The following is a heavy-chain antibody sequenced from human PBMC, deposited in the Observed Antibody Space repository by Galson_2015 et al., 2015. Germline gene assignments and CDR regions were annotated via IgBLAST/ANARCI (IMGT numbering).Heavy chain of an antibody. D-gene: IGHD2-15*01. J-gene: IGHJ4*02. CDR1: GFTFSSYS. CDR2: ISSSSSYI. Sequence: SLRLSCAASGFTFSSYSMNWVRQAPGKGLEWVSSISSSSSYIYYADSVKGRFTISRDNAKNSLYLQMNSLRAEDTAVYYCASLGYCSGGSCYYFDYWGQGTLVTVSS. V-gene: IGHV3-21*01. CDR3: ASLGYCSGGSCYYFDY.